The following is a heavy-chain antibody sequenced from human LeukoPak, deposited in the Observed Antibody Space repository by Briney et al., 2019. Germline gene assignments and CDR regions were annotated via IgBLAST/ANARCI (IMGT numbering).Heavy chain of an antibody. Sequence: SETLSLTCTVSGGSISSYYWSWIRQPPGKGLEWIGYIYYSGSTNYNPSLKSRVTISVDTSKNQFSLKLSSVTAADTAIYYCARDFGSSGWYGAFDYWGQGTLVTVSS. V-gene: IGHV4-59*01. CDR3: ARDFGSSGWYGAFDY. D-gene: IGHD6-19*01. CDR1: GGSISSYY. J-gene: IGHJ4*02. CDR2: IYYSGST.